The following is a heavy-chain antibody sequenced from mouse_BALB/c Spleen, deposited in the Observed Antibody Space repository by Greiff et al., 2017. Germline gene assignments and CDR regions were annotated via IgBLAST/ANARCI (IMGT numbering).Heavy chain of an antibody. CDR1: GFTVSDFY. CDR2: SRNKANDYTT. Sequence: EVMLVESGGGLVQPGGSLRLSCATSGFTVSDFYMEWVRQPPGKRLEWIAASRNKANDYTTEYSASVKGRFIVSRDTSQSILYLQMNALRAEDTAIYYCARDAGYYGSSYYFDYWGQGTTLTVSS. J-gene: IGHJ2*01. CDR3: ARDAGYYGSSYYFDY. V-gene: IGHV7-1*02. D-gene: IGHD1-1*01.